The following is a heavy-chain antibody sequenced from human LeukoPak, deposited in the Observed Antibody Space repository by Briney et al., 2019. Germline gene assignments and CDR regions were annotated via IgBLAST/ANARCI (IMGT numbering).Heavy chain of an antibody. V-gene: IGHV3-53*01. CDR1: EFTVSSNY. CDR2: IYSGGST. Sequence: GGSLRLSCAASEFTVSSNYMSWVRQAPGKGLEWVSVIYSGGSTYYADSVKGRFTISRDNSKNTLYLQMNSLRAEDTAVYYCARGPGIGPNWFDPWGQGTLVTVSS. J-gene: IGHJ5*02. D-gene: IGHD6-13*01. CDR3: ARGPGIGPNWFDP.